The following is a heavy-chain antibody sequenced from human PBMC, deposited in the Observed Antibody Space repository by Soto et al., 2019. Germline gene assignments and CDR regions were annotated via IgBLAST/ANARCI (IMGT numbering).Heavy chain of an antibody. CDR1: GGSISSYY. CDR2: IYYSGST. CDR3: ARDFDY. Sequence: SETLSLTCTVSGGSISSYYWSWIRQPPGKGLEWIGYIYYSGSTNYNPSLKSRVTISVDTSKNQFSLKLSSVTAADTAVYYCARDFDYWGQGTLLTISA. V-gene: IGHV4-59*01. D-gene: IGHD3-10*01. J-gene: IGHJ4*02.